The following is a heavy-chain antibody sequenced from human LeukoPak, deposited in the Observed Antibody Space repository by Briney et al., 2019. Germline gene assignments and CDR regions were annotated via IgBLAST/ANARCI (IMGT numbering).Heavy chain of an antibody. CDR1: GFTVSSNY. D-gene: IGHD5-24*01. J-gene: IGHJ4*02. CDR3: AKDRGVALATTFDY. Sequence: GGSLRLSCAASGFTVSSNYMSWVRQAPGKGLEWVSVIYSGGSTYYADSVKGRFTISRDNSKNTLYLQMNSLRAEDTAVYYCAKDRGVALATTFDYWGQGTLVTVSS. V-gene: IGHV3-53*01. CDR2: IYSGGST.